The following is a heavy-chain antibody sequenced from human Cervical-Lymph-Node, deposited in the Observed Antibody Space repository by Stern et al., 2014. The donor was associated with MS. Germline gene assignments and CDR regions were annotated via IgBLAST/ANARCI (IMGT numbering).Heavy chain of an antibody. J-gene: IGHJ1*01. CDR2: IWYDGSNR. CDR3: AREGGNTAEYFQH. D-gene: IGHD4-23*01. CDR1: GFTFSSSG. V-gene: IGHV3-33*01. Sequence: VQLVESGGGVVQPGRSLRLSCAASGFTFSSSGMHWVRQAPGKGLEWLAIIWYDGSNRYYADSVKGRFTISRDNSKNTQYLQMNSLRAEDTAVYYCAREGGNTAEYFQHWGQGTLVTVSS.